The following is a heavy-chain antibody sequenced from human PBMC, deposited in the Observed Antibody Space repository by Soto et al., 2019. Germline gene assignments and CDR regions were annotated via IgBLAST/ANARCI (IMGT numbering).Heavy chain of an antibody. D-gene: IGHD6-19*01. Sequence: AGGSLRLSCAASGFTVSSNYMSWVRQPPGKGLEWIGEIYHSGSTNYNPSLKSRVTISVDKSKNQFPLKLSSVTAADTAVYYCARSPSGSSCWYGAFDIWGQGTMVTVSS. J-gene: IGHJ3*02. V-gene: IGHV4-4*02. CDR3: ARSPSGSSCWYGAFDI. CDR2: IYHSGST. CDR1: GFTVSSNY.